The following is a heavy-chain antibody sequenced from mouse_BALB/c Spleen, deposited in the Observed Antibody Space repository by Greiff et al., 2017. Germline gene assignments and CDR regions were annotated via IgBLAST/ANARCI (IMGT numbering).Heavy chain of an antibody. D-gene: IGHD1-1*02. J-gene: IGHJ4*01. CDR2: IYWDDDK. CDR1: GFSLSTSGMG. Sequence: QVTLKVSGPGILQPSQTLSLTCSFSGFSLSTSGMGVSWIRQPSGKGLEWLAHIYWDDDKRYNPSLKSRLTISKDTSRNQVFLKITSVDTADTATYYCARRARVGRGAMDYWGQGTSVTVSS. CDR3: ARRARVGRGAMDY. V-gene: IGHV8-12*01.